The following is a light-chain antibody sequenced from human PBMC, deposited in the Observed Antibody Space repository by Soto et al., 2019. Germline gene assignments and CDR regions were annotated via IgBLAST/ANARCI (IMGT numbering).Light chain of an antibody. V-gene: IGLV2-14*01. CDR2: EVS. CDR3: SSYTSSSTLV. J-gene: IGLJ2*01. Sequence: QSALPQPASVSGSPGQSITISCTGTSSDVGGYNYVSWYQQHPGKAPKLMISEVSNRPSGVSNRFSGSNSGNTASLTISGLQAADEDDYYCSSYTSSSTLVFGGGTKLTVL. CDR1: SSDVGGYNY.